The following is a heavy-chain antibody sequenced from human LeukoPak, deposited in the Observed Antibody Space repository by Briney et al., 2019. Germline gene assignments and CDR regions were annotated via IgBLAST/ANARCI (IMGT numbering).Heavy chain of an antibody. CDR1: GGSISSYY. Sequence: PSETLSLTCTVSGGSISSYYWSWLRQPPGKGLEWIGYIYYSGSTNYNPSLKSRVTISVDTSKNQFSLKLSSVTAADTAVYYCARQNYGAAPLRYWGQGTLVTVSS. CDR2: IYYSGST. J-gene: IGHJ4*02. D-gene: IGHD4/OR15-4a*01. V-gene: IGHV4-59*08. CDR3: ARQNYGAAPLRY.